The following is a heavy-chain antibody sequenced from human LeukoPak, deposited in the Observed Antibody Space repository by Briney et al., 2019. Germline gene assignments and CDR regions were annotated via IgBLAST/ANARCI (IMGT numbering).Heavy chain of an antibody. Sequence: SETLSLTCTVSGGSISSGSYYWSWIRQPAGKGLEWIGRIYTSGSTNYNPSLKSRVTISVDTSKNQFSLKLSSVTAADTAVYYCARGVTPGDYWGQGTLVTVSS. V-gene: IGHV4-61*02. CDR2: IYTSGST. CDR3: ARGVTPGDY. D-gene: IGHD2-21*02. J-gene: IGHJ4*02. CDR1: GGSISSGSYY.